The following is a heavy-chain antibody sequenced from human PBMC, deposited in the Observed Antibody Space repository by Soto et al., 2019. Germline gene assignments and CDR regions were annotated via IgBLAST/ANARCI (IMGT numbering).Heavy chain of an antibody. Sequence: GSLRLSCTASGFTFGDYAMSWVRQAPGKGLEWVGFIRSKAYGGTTEYAASVKGRFTISRDDSKSIAYLQMNSLKTEDTAVYYCTREVVVTAIGDAFDIWGQGTMVTVSS. CDR2: IRSKAYGGTT. CDR3: TREVVVTAIGDAFDI. D-gene: IGHD2-21*02. CDR1: GFTFGDYA. V-gene: IGHV3-49*04. J-gene: IGHJ3*02.